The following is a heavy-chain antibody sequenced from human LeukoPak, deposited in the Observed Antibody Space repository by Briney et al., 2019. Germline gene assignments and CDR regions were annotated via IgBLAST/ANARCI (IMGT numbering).Heavy chain of an antibody. J-gene: IGHJ4*02. Sequence: SETLSLTCTVSGGSISSYYWSWIRQPPGKGLEWIGYIYYSGSTNYNPSLKSRVTISVDTSKNQFSLKLSSVTAADTAVYYCARLHLIVPAPFDYWGQGTLVTVSS. V-gene: IGHV4-59*08. CDR3: ARLHLIVPAPFDY. CDR1: GGSISSYY. D-gene: IGHD2-2*01. CDR2: IYYSGST.